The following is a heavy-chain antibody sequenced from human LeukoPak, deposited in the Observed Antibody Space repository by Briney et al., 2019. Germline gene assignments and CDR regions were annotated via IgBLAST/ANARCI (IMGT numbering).Heavy chain of an antibody. V-gene: IGHV3-23*01. Sequence: QTGGSLRLSCAASGFTFSSYAMSWVRQAPGKGLEWVSAISGSGGSTYYADSVKGRFTISRDNSKNTLYLQMNSLRAEDTAVYYCAKGSKVYGAPSGIDYWGQGTLVTVSS. J-gene: IGHJ4*02. CDR2: ISGSGGST. CDR3: AKGSKVYGAPSGIDY. D-gene: IGHD4-17*01. CDR1: GFTFSSYA.